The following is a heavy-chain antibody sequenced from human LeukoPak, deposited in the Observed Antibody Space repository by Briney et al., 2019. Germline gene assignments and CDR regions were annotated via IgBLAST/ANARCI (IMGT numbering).Heavy chain of an antibody. Sequence: PSETLSLTCAVSGGSIGNSNWWSWVRQPPGKGLEWIGEIYHSGSTNYNPSLKSRVTISVDTSKNQFSLKLSSVTAADTAVYYCARGQVRPTYDFWSGYYRGYFDYWGQGTLVTVSS. J-gene: IGHJ4*02. V-gene: IGHV4-4*02. CDR1: GGSIGNSNW. D-gene: IGHD3-3*01. CDR2: IYHSGST. CDR3: ARGQVRPTYDFWSGYYRGYFDY.